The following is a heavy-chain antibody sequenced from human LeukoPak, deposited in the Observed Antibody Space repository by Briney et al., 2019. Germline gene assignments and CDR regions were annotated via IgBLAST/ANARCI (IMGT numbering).Heavy chain of an antibody. CDR2: ISGSGGST. CDR1: GFTFSSYG. CDR3: AKDGERVRGVIRYYYYYMDV. V-gene: IGHV3-23*01. D-gene: IGHD3-10*01. J-gene: IGHJ6*03. Sequence: PGRSLRLSCAASGFTFSSYGMSWVRQAPGKGLEWVSAISGSGGSTYYADSVKGRFTISRDNSKNTLYLQMNSLRAEDTAVYYCAKDGERVRGVIRYYYYYMDVWGKGTTVTISS.